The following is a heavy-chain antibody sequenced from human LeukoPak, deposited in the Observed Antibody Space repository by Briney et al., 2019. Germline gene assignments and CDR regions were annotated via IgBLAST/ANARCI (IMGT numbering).Heavy chain of an antibody. J-gene: IGHJ5*02. Sequence: GASVKVSCKVSGHTLTELSMHWVRQAPGKGLEWMGGFDPDDGETIYAQKFQGRVTMTEDTSTDTAYMELSSLRSEDTAVYYCATNRIIVVPAAMWGGWFDPWGQGTLVTVSS. CDR3: ATNRIIVVPAAMWGGWFDP. D-gene: IGHD2-2*01. CDR1: GHTLTELS. V-gene: IGHV1-24*01. CDR2: FDPDDGET.